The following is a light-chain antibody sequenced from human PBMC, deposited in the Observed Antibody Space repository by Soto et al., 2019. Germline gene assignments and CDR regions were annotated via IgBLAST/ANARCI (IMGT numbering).Light chain of an antibody. CDR2: TGS. J-gene: IGKJ4*01. Sequence: DIQMTQSPSSVSASVGDRVSITCRASQGISNWLAWYQQKPGRATKLLIYTGSSLQSGVPSRFSGTGSGTDFTLTISSLQPEDVATYQCQQANSFPLTFGGGTKVEIK. CDR3: QQANSFPLT. CDR1: QGISNW. V-gene: IGKV1-12*01.